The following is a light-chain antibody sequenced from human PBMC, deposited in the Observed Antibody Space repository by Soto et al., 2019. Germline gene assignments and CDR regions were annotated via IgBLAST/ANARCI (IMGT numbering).Light chain of an antibody. V-gene: IGLV2-14*01. J-gene: IGLJ1*01. CDR3: SSYTSSSTLYV. Sequence: QSALTQPVSVSGSPGQSITISCTGTSSDVGGYNSVSWYQQHPGKAPKLMIYEVSDRPLGVSNRFSGSKSGNTASLTISGLQAEDEADYYCSSYTSSSTLYVFGTGTKGTVL. CDR1: SSDVGGYNS. CDR2: EVS.